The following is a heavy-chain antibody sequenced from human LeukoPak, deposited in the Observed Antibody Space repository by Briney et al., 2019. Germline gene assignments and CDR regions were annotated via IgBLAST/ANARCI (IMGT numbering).Heavy chain of an antibody. CDR3: ARDRPIASDPRYDYYYYMDV. J-gene: IGHJ6*03. CDR1: GMTFRSHE. CDR2: ISSSSSYI. V-gene: IGHV3-21*01. Sequence: PGGSLRLSCAASGMTFRSHEMNWVRQAPGKGLEWVSSISSSSSYIYYADSVKGRFTISRDNAKNSLYLQMNSLRAEDTAVYYCARDRPIASDPRYDYYYYMDVWGKGTTVTVSS. D-gene: IGHD2-15*01.